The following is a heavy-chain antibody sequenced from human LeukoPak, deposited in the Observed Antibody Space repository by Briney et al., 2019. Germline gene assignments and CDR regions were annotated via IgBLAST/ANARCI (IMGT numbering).Heavy chain of an antibody. CDR1: TFTFSSYW. J-gene: IGHJ4*02. D-gene: IGHD3-22*01. CDR3: AKDKLRSTNYYDSSGYILDY. CDR2: IRQDGSEI. Sequence: GGSLRLSCADSTFTFSSYWMSWVRQAPGKGLEWVANIRQDGSEIFYVDSVKGRFTISRDNSKNSLYLQMNSLRTEDTALYYCAKDKLRSTNYYDSSGYILDYWGQGTLVTVSS. V-gene: IGHV3-7*03.